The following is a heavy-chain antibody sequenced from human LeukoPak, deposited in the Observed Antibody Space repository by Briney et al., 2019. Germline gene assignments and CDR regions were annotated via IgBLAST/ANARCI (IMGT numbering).Heavy chain of an antibody. CDR3: ARLHYYYDSSGYAY. CDR2: IYYSGST. CDR1: GGSISSYY. J-gene: IGHJ4*02. Sequence: SETLSLTCTVSGGSISSYYWGWLRQPPGKGLEWIGSIYYSGSTYYNPSLKSRVTISVDTSKNQFSLKLSSVTAADTAVYYCARLHYYYDSSGYAYWGQGTLVTVSS. D-gene: IGHD3-22*01. V-gene: IGHV4-39*01.